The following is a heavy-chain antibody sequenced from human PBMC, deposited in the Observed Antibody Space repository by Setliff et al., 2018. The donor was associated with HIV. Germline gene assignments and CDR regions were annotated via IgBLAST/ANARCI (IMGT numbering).Heavy chain of an antibody. J-gene: IGHJ4*02. Sequence: ASVKVSCKSSGDTFSTYVFTWVRQAPGQGLEWMGGVTPILHTTNYAQKFQGRVTITADISTRTVYMELSSLTSEDTAIYYCARDHQTMLSLYYWGQETLVTVSS. CDR3: ARDHQTMLSLYY. CDR2: VTPILHTT. D-gene: IGHD2-2*01. V-gene: IGHV1-69*10. CDR1: GDTFSTYV.